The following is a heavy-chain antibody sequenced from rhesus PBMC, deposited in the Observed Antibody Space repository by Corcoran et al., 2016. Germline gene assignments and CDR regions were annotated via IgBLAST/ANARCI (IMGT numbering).Heavy chain of an antibody. CDR3: AREVPIDY. J-gene: IGHJ4*01. V-gene: IGHV4S12*01. CDR2: IYRSNGKT. CDR1: GGSISGGYYY. Sequence: QVKLQESGPGLVKPLETLSLTCAVSGGSISGGYYYWSWIRQPPGKGLEWIGGIYRSNGKTYYNPSLKSRVTISKDTSKNQFSLKLSSVTAADTAVYYCAREVPIDYWGQGVLVTVSS. D-gene: IGHD1-1*01.